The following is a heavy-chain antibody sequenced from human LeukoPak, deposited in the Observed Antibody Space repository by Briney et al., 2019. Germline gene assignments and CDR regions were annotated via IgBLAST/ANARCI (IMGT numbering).Heavy chain of an antibody. D-gene: IGHD6-25*01. V-gene: IGHV3-21*01. CDR3: ARDPLAAYDY. CDR2: ISSSSSYI. Sequence: PGGSLRLSCAASGFTFSDYYMSWVRQAPGKGLEWVSSISSSSSYIYYADSVKGRFTISRDNAKNSLYLQMNSLRAEDTAVYYCARDPLAAYDYWGQGTLVTVSS. CDR1: GFTFSDYY. J-gene: IGHJ4*02.